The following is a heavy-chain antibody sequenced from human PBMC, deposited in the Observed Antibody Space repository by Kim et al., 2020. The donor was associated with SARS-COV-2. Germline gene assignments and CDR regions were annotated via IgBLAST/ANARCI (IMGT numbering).Heavy chain of an antibody. V-gene: IGHV3-30*01. CDR2: ISSDGSNS. CDR3: ATGSTSDY. J-gene: IGHJ4*02. CDR1: GFTFSGYP. Sequence: GGSLRLSCAVSGFTFSGYPMHWVRQAPGKGLEWVAVISSDGSNSYYAASVKGRFTISRDNSKKTLYLQMNSLRVEDTAVYYCATGSTSDYWGQGTLVTVSS.